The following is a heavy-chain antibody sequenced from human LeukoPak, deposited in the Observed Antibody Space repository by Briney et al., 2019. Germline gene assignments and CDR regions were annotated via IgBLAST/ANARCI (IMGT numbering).Heavy chain of an antibody. CDR1: GFTFSSYG. J-gene: IGHJ4*02. D-gene: IGHD3-3*01. Sequence: PGRSLRLSCAASGFTFSSYGMHWVRQAPGKGLEWVAVIWYDGSNKYYADSVKGRFTISRDNSKNTLYLQMNSLRAEDTAVYYCAGDLRFLEWLLDYWGQGTLVTVSS. V-gene: IGHV3-33*01. CDR2: IWYDGSNK. CDR3: AGDLRFLEWLLDY.